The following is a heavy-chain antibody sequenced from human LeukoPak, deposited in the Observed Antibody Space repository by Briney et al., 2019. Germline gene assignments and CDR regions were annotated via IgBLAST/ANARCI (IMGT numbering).Heavy chain of an antibody. V-gene: IGHV3-74*01. CDR2: INSDGSNT. D-gene: IGHD6-13*01. CDR1: GFTFSSYW. Sequence: GGSLRLSCAASGFTFSSYWMHWVRQAPGKGLVWVSRINSDGSNTRYADSVRGRFTISRDNAKNTLYLQMNSLRADDTALYYCARGGSWMDYWGQGTLVTVSS. CDR3: ARGGSWMDY. J-gene: IGHJ4*02.